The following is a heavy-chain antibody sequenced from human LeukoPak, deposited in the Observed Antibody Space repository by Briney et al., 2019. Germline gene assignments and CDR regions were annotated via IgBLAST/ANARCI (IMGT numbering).Heavy chain of an antibody. V-gene: IGHV4-59*10. CDR1: GGSFSGYY. J-gene: IGHJ4*02. Sequence: SETLSLTCAVYGGSFSGYYWSWIRQPAGKGLEWIGRIYTSGSTNYNPSLKSRVTISVDTSKNQFSLKLSSVTAADTAVYYCARVDSSSWYSFVDYWGQGTLVTVSS. CDR3: ARVDSSSWYSFVDY. D-gene: IGHD6-13*01. CDR2: IYTSGST.